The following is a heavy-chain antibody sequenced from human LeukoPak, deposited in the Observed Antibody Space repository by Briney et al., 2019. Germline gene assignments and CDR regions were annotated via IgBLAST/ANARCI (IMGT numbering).Heavy chain of an antibody. CDR3: ARTPGGMDV. J-gene: IGHJ6*02. CDR1: GGSISSYY. V-gene: IGHV4-59*01. CDR2: IYYSGST. Sequence: SETLSLTCTVSGGSISSYYWSWIRQPPGKGLEWIGYIYYSGSTNYNPSLKSRVTISVDTSRNQFSLKLDSVTAADTAVYYCARTPGGMDVWGQGTTVTVSS.